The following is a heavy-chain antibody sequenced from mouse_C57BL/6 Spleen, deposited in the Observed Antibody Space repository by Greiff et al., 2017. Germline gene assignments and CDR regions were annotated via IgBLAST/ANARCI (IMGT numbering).Heavy chain of an antibody. J-gene: IGHJ3*01. D-gene: IGHD2-4*01. Sequence: QVQLQQSGAELARPGASVKLSCKASGYTFTSYGISWVKQRTGQGLEWIGEIYPRSGNTYYNEKFKGKATLTADKSSSTAYMELRSLTSDDSAVYFCAIYDYGRGAWFAYWGQGTLVTVSA. CDR3: AIYDYGRGAWFAY. CDR2: IYPRSGNT. CDR1: GYTFTSYG. V-gene: IGHV1-81*01.